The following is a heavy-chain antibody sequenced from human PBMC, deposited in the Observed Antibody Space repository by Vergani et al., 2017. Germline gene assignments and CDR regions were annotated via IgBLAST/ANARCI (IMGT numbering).Heavy chain of an antibody. Sequence: EVQLVESGGGLVQPGGSLRLSCAASGFTFSTYWMHWVRQAPGKGLVWVSRINSDGSSTRYADSVKGRFTISRDNAKNTLYLQMNSLRAEDTAVYYCARGNHYGSGTYVDPWGQGTLVTVSS. CDR2: INSDGSST. CDR1: GFTFSTYW. V-gene: IGHV3-74*01. CDR3: ARGNHYGSGTYVDP. D-gene: IGHD3-10*01. J-gene: IGHJ5*02.